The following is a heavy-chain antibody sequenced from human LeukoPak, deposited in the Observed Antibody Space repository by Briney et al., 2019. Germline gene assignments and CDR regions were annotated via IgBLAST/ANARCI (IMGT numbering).Heavy chain of an antibody. CDR1: GYTFTGYY. J-gene: IGHJ4*02. CDR3: ARGDPYYYDSRPAEFDY. Sequence: GASVKVSCKASGYTFTGYYMHWVRQAPGQGLEWMGWINPNSGNTGYAQKFQGRVTMTRNTSISTAYMELSSLRSEDTAVYYCARGDPYYYDSRPAEFDYWGQGTLVTVSS. V-gene: IGHV1-8*02. CDR2: INPNSGNT. D-gene: IGHD3-22*01.